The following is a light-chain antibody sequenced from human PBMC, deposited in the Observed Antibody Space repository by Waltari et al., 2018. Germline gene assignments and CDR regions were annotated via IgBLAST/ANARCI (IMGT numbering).Light chain of an antibody. CDR1: SGHSSTI. V-gene: IGLV4-69*01. J-gene: IGLJ3*02. CDR2: VNSDGSH. CDR3: QTGGHGTWV. Sequence: QLVLTQSPSASASLGASVKLTCTLSSGHSSTIIAWLQQQPKKGPRFLMKVNSDGSHSKGDEIPDRFSGSSSGAERYLTLSSLQSEDEADYYCQTGGHGTWVFGGGTKLTVL.